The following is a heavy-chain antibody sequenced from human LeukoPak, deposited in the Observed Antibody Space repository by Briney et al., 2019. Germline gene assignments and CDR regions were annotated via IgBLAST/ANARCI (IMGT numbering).Heavy chain of an antibody. Sequence: GGSLRLSCVASGFIFSRYWMHWVRQAPGKGLVWVSRINTDGSTTSYADSVKGRFTISRDNDKNTLYLQMNSLRAEDTAVYYCAKGEYYYDSSGYPDHWGQGTLVTVSS. D-gene: IGHD3-22*01. V-gene: IGHV3-74*01. CDR3: AKGEYYYDSSGYPDH. CDR1: GFIFSRYW. CDR2: INTDGSTT. J-gene: IGHJ4*02.